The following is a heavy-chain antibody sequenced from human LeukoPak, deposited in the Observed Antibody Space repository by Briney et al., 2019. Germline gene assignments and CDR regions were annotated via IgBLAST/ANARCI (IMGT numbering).Heavy chain of an antibody. Sequence: GVSVKVSCKASGYTFTSYGISWVRQAPGQGREWMGWISAYNGNTNYAQKLQGRVTMTTDTSTSTAYMELRSLRSDDTAVYYCATTIWSGYPHYYYYMDVWGKGTTVTVSS. J-gene: IGHJ6*03. CDR2: ISAYNGNT. V-gene: IGHV1-18*01. D-gene: IGHD3-3*01. CDR1: GYTFTSYG. CDR3: ATTIWSGYPHYYYYMDV.